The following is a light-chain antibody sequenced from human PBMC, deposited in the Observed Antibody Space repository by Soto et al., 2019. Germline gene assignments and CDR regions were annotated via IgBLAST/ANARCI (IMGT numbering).Light chain of an antibody. CDR3: QSWGTGIPV. CDR2: VNSDGSH. Sequence: QSVLTQSPSASASRGASVKLTCTLSSGHSSYAIAWHQQQPEKGPRYLMKVNSDGSHSKGYGIPDRFSGSSSGAERYLSISSLQPEDEADYYCQSWGTGIPVFGGGTKLTVL. J-gene: IGLJ2*01. CDR1: SGHSSYA. V-gene: IGLV4-69*01.